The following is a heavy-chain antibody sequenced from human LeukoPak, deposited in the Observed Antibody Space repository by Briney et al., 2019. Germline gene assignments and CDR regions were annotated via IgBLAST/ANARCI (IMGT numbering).Heavy chain of an antibody. Sequence: SVKVSRKASGGTFSSYAISWVRQAPGQGLEWMGRIIPILGIANYAQKFQGRVTITADKSTSTAYMELSSLRSEDTAVYYCAREGDGYNVPWGQGTLVTVSS. V-gene: IGHV1-69*04. CDR1: GGTFSSYA. CDR2: IIPILGIA. J-gene: IGHJ4*02. D-gene: IGHD5-24*01. CDR3: AREGDGYNVP.